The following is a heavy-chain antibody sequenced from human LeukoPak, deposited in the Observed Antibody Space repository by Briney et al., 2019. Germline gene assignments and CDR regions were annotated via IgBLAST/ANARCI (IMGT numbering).Heavy chain of an antibody. CDR1: GFTVSSNY. D-gene: IGHD2-2*01. CDR2: IYSGGST. J-gene: IGHJ4*02. V-gene: IGHV3-66*01. CDR3: ASCSSTSCYAVDY. Sequence: HAGGSLRLSCAASGFTVSSNYMSWVRQAPGKGLEWVSVIYSGGSTYYADSVKGRFTISRDNSKNTLYLQMNSLRAEDTAVYYCASCSSTSCYAVDYWGQGTLVTVSS.